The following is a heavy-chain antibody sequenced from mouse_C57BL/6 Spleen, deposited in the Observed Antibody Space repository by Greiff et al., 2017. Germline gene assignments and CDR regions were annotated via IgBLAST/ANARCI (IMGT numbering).Heavy chain of an antibody. Sequence: QVQLQQPGAELVMPGASVKLSCKASGYTFTSYWMHWVKQRPGQGLEWIGEIDPSDSYTNYNQKFKGKSTLTVDKSSSTAYMQLSSLTSEDSAVYYCARPFYGSSSAWFAYWGQGTLVTVSA. V-gene: IGHV1-69*01. D-gene: IGHD1-1*01. J-gene: IGHJ3*01. CDR3: ARPFYGSSSAWFAY. CDR2: IDPSDSYT. CDR1: GYTFTSYW.